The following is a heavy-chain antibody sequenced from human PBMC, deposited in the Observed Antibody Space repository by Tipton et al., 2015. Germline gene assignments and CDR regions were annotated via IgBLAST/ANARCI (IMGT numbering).Heavy chain of an antibody. Sequence: QLVQSGAEVKKPGESLKISCQGSGYSFTSYWIGWVRQMPGKGLEWMGIINPDDSDTKYSPSFQGQVTISADKSINTAYLQWSSLKASDTAMYYCARHVSFYYDTHGSDALDIWAQGTMVTVSS. CDR2: INPDDSDT. V-gene: IGHV5-51*01. CDR3: ARHVSFYYDTHGSDALDI. CDR1: GYSFTSYW. D-gene: IGHD3-22*01. J-gene: IGHJ3*02.